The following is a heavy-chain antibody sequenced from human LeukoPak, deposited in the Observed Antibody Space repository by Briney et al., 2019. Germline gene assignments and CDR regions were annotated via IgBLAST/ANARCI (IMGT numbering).Heavy chain of an antibody. J-gene: IGHJ5*02. CDR2: MYYSGGT. CDR1: GGSMSRYY. Sequence: SETLSLTCTVSGGSMSRYYWSWIRQPPGKGLEWIGYMYYSGGTDYNPSLRSRVTMSADTSKNQFSLKLGPVTAADTAVYYCAREARYYYDSSGYYNWFDPWGQGTLVTVSS. V-gene: IGHV4-59*01. D-gene: IGHD3-22*01. CDR3: AREARYYYDSSGYYNWFDP.